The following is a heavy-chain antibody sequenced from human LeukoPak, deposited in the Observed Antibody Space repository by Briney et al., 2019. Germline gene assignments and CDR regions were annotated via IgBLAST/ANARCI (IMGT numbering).Heavy chain of an antibody. CDR3: ARVNRFGLDC. Sequence: SETLSLTCTVSGGSISSYYWSWIRQPPGKGLEWIGYIYYSGSTNYNPSLKSRVTISVDTSKNQFSLKLSSVTAADTAVYYCARVNRFGLDCWGQGTLVTVSS. J-gene: IGHJ4*02. V-gene: IGHV4-59*01. CDR2: IYYSGST. D-gene: IGHD2/OR15-2a*01. CDR1: GGSISSYY.